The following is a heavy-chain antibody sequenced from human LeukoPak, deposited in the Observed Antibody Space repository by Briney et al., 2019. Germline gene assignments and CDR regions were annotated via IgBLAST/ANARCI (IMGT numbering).Heavy chain of an antibody. V-gene: IGHV1-8*01. CDR1: GYTFTSYD. Sequence: ASVKVSCKASGYTFTSYDINWVRQATGQGLEWMGWMNPNSGNTGYAQKFQGRVTMTRNTSISTAYMELSSLRSEDTAVYYCARGPLGLIRLRENAFDIWGQGTMVTVSS. J-gene: IGHJ3*02. CDR3: ARGPLGLIRLRENAFDI. D-gene: IGHD3-10*01. CDR2: MNPNSGNT.